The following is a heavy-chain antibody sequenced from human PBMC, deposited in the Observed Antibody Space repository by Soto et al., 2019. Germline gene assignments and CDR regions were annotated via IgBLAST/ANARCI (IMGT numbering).Heavy chain of an antibody. D-gene: IGHD6-19*01. CDR1: GFTFSSYG. Sequence: QVQLVESGGGVVQPGRSLRLSCAASGFTFSSYGMHWVRQAPGKGLEWVAVISYDGSNKYYADSVKGRFTISRDNSKNTLYLQMNSLRAEDTAVYYCAYKPGYSSGWTYWYFDLWGRGTLVTVSS. CDR3: AYKPGYSSGWTYWYFDL. V-gene: IGHV3-30*03. J-gene: IGHJ2*01. CDR2: ISYDGSNK.